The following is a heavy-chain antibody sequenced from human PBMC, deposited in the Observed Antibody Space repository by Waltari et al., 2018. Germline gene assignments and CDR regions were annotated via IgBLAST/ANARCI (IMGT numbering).Heavy chain of an antibody. CDR2: ISSNGGST. CDR3: ARDWGLGSGCPGY. CDR1: GFTFSSYA. V-gene: IGHV3-64*01. Sequence: EVQLVGSGGGLVQPGGSLSLSCAASGFTFSSYAMHWVRQAPGKGLEYVSAISSNGGSTYYANSVKGRFTISRDNSKNTLYLQMGSLRAEDMAVYYCARDWGLGSGCPGYWGQGTLVTVSS. D-gene: IGHD6-19*01. J-gene: IGHJ4*02.